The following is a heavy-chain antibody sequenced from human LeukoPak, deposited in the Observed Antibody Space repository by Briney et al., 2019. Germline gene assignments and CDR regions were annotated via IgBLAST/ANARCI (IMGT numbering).Heavy chain of an antibody. J-gene: IGHJ3*02. D-gene: IGHD6-19*01. CDR3: ASVGIAVPGDAFDI. Sequence: GASGKVSCKASGGTFSSYAISWVRPAPGQGLEWMGRIIPILGIANYAQKFQGRVTITRNTSISTAYMELSSLSSEDTAVFYCASVGIAVPGDAFDIWGQGTMVTVSS. CDR2: IIPILGIA. V-gene: IGHV1-69*04. CDR1: GGTFSSYA.